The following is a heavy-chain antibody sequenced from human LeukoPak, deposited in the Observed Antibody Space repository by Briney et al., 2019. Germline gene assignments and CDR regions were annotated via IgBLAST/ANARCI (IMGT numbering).Heavy chain of an antibody. CDR3: ASTFGGSTNYYYYMDV. V-gene: IGHV4-4*07. D-gene: IGHD3-10*01. CDR1: GGSISSYY. CDR2: IYTSGST. Sequence: SETLSLTCTVSGGSISSYYWSWIRQPAGKGLEWIGRIYTSGSTNYNPSLKSRVTMSVDTSKNQFSLKLSSVTAADTAVYYCASTFGGSTNYYYYMDVWGKGTTVTISS. J-gene: IGHJ6*03.